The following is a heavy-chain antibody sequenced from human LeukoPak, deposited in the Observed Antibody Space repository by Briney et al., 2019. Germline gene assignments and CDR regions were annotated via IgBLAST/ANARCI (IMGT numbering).Heavy chain of an antibody. J-gene: IGHJ4*02. CDR3: ARVERDGAFDY. CDR2: IYYSGST. Sequence: PSETLSLTCTVSGGSISSSSYYWGWIRQPPGKGLEWIGSIYYSGSTYYNPSLKSRVTISVDTSKNQFSLKLSSVTAADTAVYYCARVERDGAFDYWGQGTLVTVSS. CDR1: GGSISSSSYY. V-gene: IGHV4-39*07.